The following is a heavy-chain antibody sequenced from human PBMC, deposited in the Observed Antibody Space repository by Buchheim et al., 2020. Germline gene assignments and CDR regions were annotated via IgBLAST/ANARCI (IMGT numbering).Heavy chain of an antibody. J-gene: IGHJ4*02. CDR2: IKSKTDGGTT. V-gene: IGHV3-15*01. CDR3: TTDPYIVVVPAALDHFDY. CDR1: GFTFSNAW. D-gene: IGHD2-2*01. Sequence: EVQLVESGGGLVKPGGSLRLSCAASGFTFSNAWMSWVRQAPGKGLEWVGRIKSKTDGGTTDYAAPVKGRFTISRDDSKITLYLQMNSLKTEDTAVYYCTTDPYIVVVPAALDHFDYWGQGTL.